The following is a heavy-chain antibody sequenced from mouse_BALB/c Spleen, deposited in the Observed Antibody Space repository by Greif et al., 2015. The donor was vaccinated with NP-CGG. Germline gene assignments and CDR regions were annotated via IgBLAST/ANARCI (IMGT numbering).Heavy chain of an antibody. Sequence: VQLKESGGGLVKPGGSLKLSCAASGFAFSSYDMSWVRQTPEKRLEWVAYISSGGGSTYCPDTVKGRFTISRDNAKNTLYLQMSSLKSEDTAMYYCARYGNWFAYWGQGTLVTVSA. J-gene: IGHJ3*01. V-gene: IGHV5-12-1*01. D-gene: IGHD2-1*01. CDR3: ARYGNWFAY. CDR1: GFAFSSYD. CDR2: ISSGGGST.